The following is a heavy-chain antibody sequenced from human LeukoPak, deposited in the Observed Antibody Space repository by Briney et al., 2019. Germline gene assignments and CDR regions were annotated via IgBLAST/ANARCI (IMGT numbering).Heavy chain of an antibody. J-gene: IGHJ6*03. CDR1: GHTFTSYD. Sequence: ASVKVSCKASGHTFTSYDTNWVRQATGQGLEWMGWMNPNSGNTGYAQKFQGRVTMTRNTSISTAYMELSSLRSEDTAVYYCARKGVEQLVWVYYYYMDVWGKGTTVTVSS. CDR3: ARKGVEQLVWVYYYYMDV. D-gene: IGHD6-6*01. V-gene: IGHV1-8*02. CDR2: MNPNSGNT.